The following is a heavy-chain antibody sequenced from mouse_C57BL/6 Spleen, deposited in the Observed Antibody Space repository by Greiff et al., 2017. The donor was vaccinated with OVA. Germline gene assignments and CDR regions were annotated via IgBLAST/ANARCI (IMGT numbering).Heavy chain of an antibody. CDR1: GYTFTSYW. V-gene: IGHV1-53*01. J-gene: IGHJ2*01. CDR2: INPSNGGT. D-gene: IGHD2-14*01. CDR3: ARSSFVSTTRYFDY. Sequence: VQLQQSGTELVKPGASVKLSCKASGYTFTSYWMHWVKQRPGQGLEWIGNINPSNGGTNYNEKFKSKATLTVDKSSSTAYMQLSSLTSEDSAVYYCARSSFVSTTRYFDYWGQGTTLTVSS.